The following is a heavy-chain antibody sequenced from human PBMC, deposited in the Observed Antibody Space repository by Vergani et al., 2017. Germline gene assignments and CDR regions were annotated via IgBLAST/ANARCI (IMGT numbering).Heavy chain of an antibody. J-gene: IGHJ4*02. V-gene: IGHV3-30*03. CDR3: AAFGGVIVKVSPFDY. CDR1: GFTFSSYG. D-gene: IGHD3-16*02. Sequence: QVQLVESGGGVVQPGRSLRLSCAASGFTFSSYGMHWVRQAPGKGLEWVAVISYDGSNKYYADSVKGRFTISRDNSKNTLYLQMNSLRAEDTAVYYCAAFGGVIVKVSPFDYWGQGTLVTVSS. CDR2: ISYDGSNK.